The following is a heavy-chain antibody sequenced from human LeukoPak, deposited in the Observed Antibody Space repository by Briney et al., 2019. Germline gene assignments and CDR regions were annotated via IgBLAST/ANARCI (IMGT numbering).Heavy chain of an antibody. CDR1: GGSISSYY. J-gene: IGHJ4*02. CDR3: ARGVGHYDFWSGPKLHFDY. D-gene: IGHD3-3*01. V-gene: IGHV4-59*01. Sequence: PSETLSLTCTVSGGSISSYYWSWIRQPPGKGLEWIGYIYYSGSTNYNPSLKSRVTISVDTSKNQFSLKLSSVTAADTAVYYCARGVGHYDFWSGPKLHFDYWGQGTLVTVSS. CDR2: IYYSGST.